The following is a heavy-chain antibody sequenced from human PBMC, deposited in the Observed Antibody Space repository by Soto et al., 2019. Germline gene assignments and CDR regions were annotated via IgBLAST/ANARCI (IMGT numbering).Heavy chain of an antibody. CDR2: ISAYNGNT. CDR3: AREAVDTAMVGLGESYGMDV. V-gene: IGHV1-18*01. CDR1: GYTFTSYG. J-gene: IGHJ6*02. Sequence: QVKLVQSGAEVKKPGASVKVSCKASGYTFTSYGISWVRQAPGQGLEWMGWISAYNGNTNYAQKLQGRVTMTTDTSTSTADMELRSLRSDDTAVYYCAREAVDTAMVGLGESYGMDVWGQGTTVTVSS. D-gene: IGHD5-18*01.